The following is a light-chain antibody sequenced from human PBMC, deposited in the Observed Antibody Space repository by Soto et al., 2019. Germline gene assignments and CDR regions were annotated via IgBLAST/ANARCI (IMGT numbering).Light chain of an antibody. V-gene: IGKV3-11*01. Sequence: EIVLTQSPATLSLSPGEIATLACRARQSISNYLAWYQHKPGQAPRLLIYDASTRATGIPARFSGSGSGTDFTLTISSLEPEDFAVYFCQLRSNWPPTWTFGQGTKVEVK. CDR1: QSISNY. CDR2: DAS. J-gene: IGKJ1*01. CDR3: QLRSNWPPTWT.